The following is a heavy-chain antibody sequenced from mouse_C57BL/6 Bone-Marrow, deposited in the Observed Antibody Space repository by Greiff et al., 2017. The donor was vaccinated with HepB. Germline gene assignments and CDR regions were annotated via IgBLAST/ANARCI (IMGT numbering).Heavy chain of an antibody. CDR2: ISSGSSTI. V-gene: IGHV5-17*01. D-gene: IGHD6-2*01. CDR3: ARFSLDY. Sequence: EVMLVESGGGLVKPGGSLKLSCAASGFTFSDYGMHWVRQAPEKGLEWVACISSGSSTIYYADTVKGRFTISRDNAKNTLFLQMTSLRSEDTAMYYCARFSLDYWGQGTTLTVSS. CDR1: GFTFSDYG. J-gene: IGHJ2*01.